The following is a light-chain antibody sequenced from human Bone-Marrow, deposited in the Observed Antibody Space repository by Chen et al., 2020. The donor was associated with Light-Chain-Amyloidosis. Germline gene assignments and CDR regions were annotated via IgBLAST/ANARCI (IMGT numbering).Light chain of an antibody. CDR3: QQVHGYPRT. CDR2: GGS. CDR1: QAIGRS. V-gene: IGKV1-9*01. Sequence: DIQLTQSPSFLSASVGDTVTITCRASQAIGRSLAWFQLKPGKAPQLLIFGGSHLETHVPQRFSGSRYGSDFTLTLSGLQPEDFATYYCQQVHGYPRTFGQGTRV. J-gene: IGKJ1*01.